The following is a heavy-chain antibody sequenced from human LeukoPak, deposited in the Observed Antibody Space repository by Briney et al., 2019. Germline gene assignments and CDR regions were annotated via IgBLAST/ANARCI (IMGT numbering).Heavy chain of an antibody. Sequence: GGSLRLSCAASGFTFSSYAMHWVRQAPGKGLEWVAVISYDGSNKYYADSVKGRFTISRDNSKNTLYLQMNSLRAEDTAVYYCARVTYYYDSSGPSGAFDIWGQGTMVTVSP. J-gene: IGHJ3*02. CDR1: GFTFSSYA. CDR2: ISYDGSNK. V-gene: IGHV3-30-3*01. D-gene: IGHD3-22*01. CDR3: ARVTYYYDSSGPSGAFDI.